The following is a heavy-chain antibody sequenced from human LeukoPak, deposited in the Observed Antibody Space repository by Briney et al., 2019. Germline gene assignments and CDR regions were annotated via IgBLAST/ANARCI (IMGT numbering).Heavy chain of an antibody. CDR3: AKDGGYSYGPADY. J-gene: IGHJ4*02. CDR1: GFTFSSYG. V-gene: IGHV3-23*01. CDR2: ISGSGGST. Sequence: GGSLRLSCAASGFTFSSYGMSWVRQAPGKGLEWVSAISGSGGSTYYADSVKGRFTISRDNAKNTLYLQMNSLRAEDTAVYYCAKDGGYSYGPADYWGQGTLVTVSS. D-gene: IGHD5-18*01.